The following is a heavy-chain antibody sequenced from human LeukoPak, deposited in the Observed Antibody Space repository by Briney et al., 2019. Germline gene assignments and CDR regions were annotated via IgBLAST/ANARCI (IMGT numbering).Heavy chain of an antibody. CDR1: GFTFSSYS. CDR3: ARAAWELPFDY. V-gene: IGHV3-21*01. CDR2: ISSSSSYI. J-gene: IGHJ4*02. Sequence: PGGSLRLSCAASGFTFSSYSMNWVRQAPGKGLEWVSSISSSSSYIYYADSVKGRLIISRDDAKNSLYLQMNSLRAEDTAVYYCARAAWELPFDYWGQGTLVTVSS. D-gene: IGHD1-26*01.